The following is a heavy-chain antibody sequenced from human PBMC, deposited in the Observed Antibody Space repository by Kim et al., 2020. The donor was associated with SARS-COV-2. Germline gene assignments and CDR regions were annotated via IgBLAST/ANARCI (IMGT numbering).Heavy chain of an antibody. J-gene: IGHJ4*02. Sequence: NPPLKGRVTISVDTSKNQFSLQRSSVTAADTAVYYCARGGYYYGSDYFDYWGQGTLVTVSS. V-gene: IGHV4-31*02. D-gene: IGHD3-10*01. CDR3: ARGGYYYGSDYFDY.